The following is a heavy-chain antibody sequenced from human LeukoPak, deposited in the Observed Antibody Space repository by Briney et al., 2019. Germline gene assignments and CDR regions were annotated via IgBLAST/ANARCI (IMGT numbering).Heavy chain of an antibody. D-gene: IGHD3-10*01. Sequence: PSETLSLTCTVSGGSISSSSYYWGWIRQPPGKGLEWIGSIYYSGSTYYNPSLKSRVTISVDTSKNQFSLKLSSVTAADTAVYYCARDLIGITPSDYWGQGTLVTVSS. CDR1: GGSISSSSYY. J-gene: IGHJ4*02. V-gene: IGHV4-39*01. CDR2: IYYSGST. CDR3: ARDLIGITPSDY.